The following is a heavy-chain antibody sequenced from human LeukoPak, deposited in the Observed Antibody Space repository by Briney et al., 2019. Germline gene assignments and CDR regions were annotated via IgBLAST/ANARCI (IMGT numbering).Heavy chain of an antibody. J-gene: IGHJ6*03. V-gene: IGHV1-8*03. Sequence: GASVKVSCKASGYTFTSYDINWVRQATGQGLEWMGWMNPNSGNTGYAQKFQGRVTITRNTSISTAYMELSSLRSEDTAVYYCAKDRGDYYYMDVWGKGTTVTVSS. CDR1: GYTFTSYD. D-gene: IGHD3-16*01. CDR3: AKDRGDYYYMDV. CDR2: MNPNSGNT.